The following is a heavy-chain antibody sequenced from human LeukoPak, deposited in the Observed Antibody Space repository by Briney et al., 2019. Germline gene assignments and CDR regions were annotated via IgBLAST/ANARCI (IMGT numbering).Heavy chain of an antibody. V-gene: IGHV3-20*01. D-gene: IGHD1-26*01. Sequence: GGSLRPSCAASGFTVSSNYMSWVRQAPGKGLEWVSGINWNGGSTGYADSVKGRFTISRDNAKNSLYLQMNSLRAEDTALYHCARNYKWEPLDYWGQGTLVTVSS. J-gene: IGHJ4*02. CDR1: GFTVSSNY. CDR2: INWNGGST. CDR3: ARNYKWEPLDY.